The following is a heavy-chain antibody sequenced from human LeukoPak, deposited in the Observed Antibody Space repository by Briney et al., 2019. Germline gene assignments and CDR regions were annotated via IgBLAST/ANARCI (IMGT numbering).Heavy chain of an antibody. Sequence: GESLKISFQCSGYIFTSYWIGWVRPVPGKGLEWMGIIYPGDSDTRYSPSFQSQVTISADKSISTAYLQWSSLKASDTAMYYCARRDSSSWSPTDYWGQGTLVTVSS. CDR1: GYIFTSYW. V-gene: IGHV5-51*01. D-gene: IGHD6-13*01. J-gene: IGHJ4*02. CDR3: ARRDSSSWSPTDY. CDR2: IYPGDSDT.